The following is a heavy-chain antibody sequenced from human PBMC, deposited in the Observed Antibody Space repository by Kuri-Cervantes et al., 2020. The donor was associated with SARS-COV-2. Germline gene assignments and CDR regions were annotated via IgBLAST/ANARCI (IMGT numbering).Heavy chain of an antibody. CDR3: ARGGYCSGGSCYPYYYYYYGMDV. V-gene: IGHV1-3*01. D-gene: IGHD2-15*01. J-gene: IGHJ6*02. Sequence: ASVKVSCKASGYTFTSYAMHWVRQAPGQRLEWMGWINAGNGNTKYSQKFQGRVTITRDTSASTAYMELSSLRSEDTAVYYCARGGYCSGGSCYPYYYYYYGMDVWGQGTTVTVSS. CDR2: INAGNGNT. CDR1: GYTFTSYA.